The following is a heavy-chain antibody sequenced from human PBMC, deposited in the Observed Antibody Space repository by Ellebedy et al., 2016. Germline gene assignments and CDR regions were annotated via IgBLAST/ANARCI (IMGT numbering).Heavy chain of an antibody. Sequence: ASVKVSCKASGGTFSSYAISWVRQAPGQGLEWMGGIIPIFGTANYAQKFQGRVTITADESTSTAYMELSSLRSEDTAVYYCARRVGAAYYYYYGMDVWGQGTTVTVSS. CDR3: ARRVGAAYYYYYGMDV. J-gene: IGHJ6*02. V-gene: IGHV1-69*13. CDR1: GGTFSSYA. D-gene: IGHD2-15*01. CDR2: IIPIFGTA.